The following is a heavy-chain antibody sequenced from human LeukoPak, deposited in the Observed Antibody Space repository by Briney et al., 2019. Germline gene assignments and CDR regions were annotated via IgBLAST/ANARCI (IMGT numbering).Heavy chain of an antibody. V-gene: IGHV1-46*01. CDR1: GYTFTSYY. J-gene: IGHJ3*02. CDR2: INPSGGST. CDR3: ARSGALVVVVITAGPYDAFDI. D-gene: IGHD3-22*01. Sequence: GASVKVSCKASGYTFTSYYMHWVRQAPGQGLEWMGIINPSGGSTSYAQKFQGRVTMTRDTSTSTVYMELSSLRSEDTAVYYCARSGALVVVVITAGPYDAFDIWGQGTMVTVSS.